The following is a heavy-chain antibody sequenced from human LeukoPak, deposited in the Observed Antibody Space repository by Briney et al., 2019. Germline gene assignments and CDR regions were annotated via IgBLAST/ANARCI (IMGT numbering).Heavy chain of an antibody. V-gene: IGHV3-48*01. CDR2: ISSSSSTI. Sequence: GGSLRLSCAASGFTFSSYSMNWVRQAPGKGLEWVSYISSSSSTIYYADSVKGRFTISRDNAKNSLYLQMNSLRAEDTAVYYCAREGPSSNAYYYCYYMDVWGKGTTVTVSS. J-gene: IGHJ6*03. CDR1: GFTFSSYS. CDR3: AREGPSSNAYYYCYYMDV. D-gene: IGHD2-2*01.